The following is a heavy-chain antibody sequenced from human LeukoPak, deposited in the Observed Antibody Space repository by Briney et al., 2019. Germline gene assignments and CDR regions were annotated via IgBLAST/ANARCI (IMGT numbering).Heavy chain of an antibody. V-gene: IGHV4-4*07. Sequence: SETLSLTCTVSGGSISRYYWSWIRQPAGKGLEWIGRIYTSGSTNYNPSLKSRVTMSVDTSKNQFSLKLSSVTAADTAVYYCARDTDSSAYYYPFAYWGKGTPVTVSS. CDR2: IYTSGST. CDR1: GGSISRYY. J-gene: IGHJ4*02. CDR3: ARDTDSSAYYYPFAY. D-gene: IGHD3-22*01.